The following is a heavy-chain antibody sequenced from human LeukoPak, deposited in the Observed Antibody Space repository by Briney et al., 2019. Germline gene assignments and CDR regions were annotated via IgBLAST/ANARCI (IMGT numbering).Heavy chain of an antibody. CDR3: ARQISRIALIRERPRGWFDP. J-gene: IGHJ5*02. V-gene: IGHV4-34*01. CDR1: GGSFSGYY. D-gene: IGHD3-10*01. CDR2: INHSGST. Sequence: PSETLSLTCAVYGGSFSGYYWSWIRQPPGKGLEWIGEINHSGSTNYNPSLKSRVTISVDTSKNQFSLKLTSVTAADTAVYYCARQISRIALIRERPRGWFDPWGQGTLVTVSS.